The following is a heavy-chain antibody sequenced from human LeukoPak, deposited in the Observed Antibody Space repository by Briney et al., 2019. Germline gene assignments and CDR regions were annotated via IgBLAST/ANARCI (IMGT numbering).Heavy chain of an antibody. V-gene: IGHV1-2*02. CDR2: INPNSGGT. D-gene: IGHD5-24*01. Sequence: ASVKVSCKASGYTFTGYYMHWVRQAPGQGLEWMGWINPNSGGTNSAQKFQGRVTMTRDMSISTAYMELSRLRSDDTAVYYCARNQGMNGYNLGFIDYWGQGTLVTVSS. CDR1: GYTFTGYY. J-gene: IGHJ4*02. CDR3: ARNQGMNGYNLGFIDY.